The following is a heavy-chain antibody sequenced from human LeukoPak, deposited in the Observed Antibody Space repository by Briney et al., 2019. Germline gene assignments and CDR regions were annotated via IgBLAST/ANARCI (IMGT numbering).Heavy chain of an antibody. CDR1: GFTFSDYW. CDR3: ARDMRRGGSLPDY. CDR2: IKQDGSGK. Sequence: GGSLRLSCAASGFTFSDYWRNWVRQAPGKGLEWVANIKQDGSGKYSVDSVKGRFTISRDNAKNSLYLQMNSLRAEDTAVYYCARDMRRGGSLPDYWGQGTLITVSS. D-gene: IGHD3-16*01. J-gene: IGHJ4*02. V-gene: IGHV3-7*05.